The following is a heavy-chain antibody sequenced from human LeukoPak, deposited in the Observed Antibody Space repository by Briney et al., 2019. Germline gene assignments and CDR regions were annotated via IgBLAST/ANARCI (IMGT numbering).Heavy chain of an antibody. CDR3: ARDSALNGWTSAHFDF. V-gene: IGHV3-30*04. Sequence: PGGSLRLSCAASGFTFSRYSMHWVRQAPGEGLQWVAVLSSDGKTEDYADSVKGRFTISRDISYYTLFLDMNSLRSDDTAVYYCARDSALNGWTSAHFDFWGQGSLVTVSS. CDR2: LSSDGKTE. D-gene: IGHD6-19*01. CDR1: GFTFSRYS. J-gene: IGHJ4*02.